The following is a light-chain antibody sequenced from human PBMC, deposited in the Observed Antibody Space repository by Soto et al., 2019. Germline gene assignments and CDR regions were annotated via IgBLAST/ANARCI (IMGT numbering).Light chain of an antibody. J-gene: IGKJ5*01. CDR2: GAS. Sequence: EMVMTQSPATPALSPGGGASLCCRASQSVHTFLACYQQKPGQAPRLLIYGASTRATGVPARFSGSGSGTDLTLTISSLEPEDFALYYCHQRSNWPPDTFGQGTRLEIK. CDR1: QSVHTF. CDR3: HQRSNWPPDT. V-gene: IGKV3-11*01.